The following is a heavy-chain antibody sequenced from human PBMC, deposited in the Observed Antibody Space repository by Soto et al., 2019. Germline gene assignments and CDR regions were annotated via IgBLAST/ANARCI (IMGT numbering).Heavy chain of an antibody. CDR1: GYTFTSYG. D-gene: IGHD2-15*01. Sequence: ASVKVSCKASGYTFTSYGISWVRQAPGQGLEWMGWISAYNGNTNYAQKLQGRVTMTTDTSTSTAYMELRSLRSDDTAVYYCARDMTYCSGGSCLDIPYYYYYGMDVWGQGTTVTVSS. CDR3: ARDMTYCSGGSCLDIPYYYYYGMDV. J-gene: IGHJ6*02. CDR2: ISAYNGNT. V-gene: IGHV1-18*01.